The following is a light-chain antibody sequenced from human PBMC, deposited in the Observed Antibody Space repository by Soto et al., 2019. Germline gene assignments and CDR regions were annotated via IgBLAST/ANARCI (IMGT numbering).Light chain of an antibody. V-gene: IGLV4-69*01. Sequence: QLVLTQSPSASASLGASVRLTCTLSSGHSNYAIAWHQQQPEKGPRYLMSLNSDGSHTKGDGIPDRFSGSSSGAERYLTISSLQSEDEADYYCQTWATDIRVFGGGTKLTVL. CDR3: QTWATDIRV. CDR1: SGHSNYA. J-gene: IGLJ3*02. CDR2: LNSDGSH.